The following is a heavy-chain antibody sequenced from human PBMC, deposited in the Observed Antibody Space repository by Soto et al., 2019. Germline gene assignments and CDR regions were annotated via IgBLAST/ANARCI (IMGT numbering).Heavy chain of an antibody. CDR3: ARDRAYYYDSSGYYYIGAFDI. Sequence: SETLSLTXTVSGGSVSSGSYYWSWIRQPPGKGLEWIGYIYYSGSTNYNPSLKSRVTISVDTSKNQFSLKLSSVTAADTAVYYCARDRAYYYDSSGYYYIGAFDIWGQGTMVTVSS. CDR1: GGSVSSGSYY. CDR2: IYYSGST. V-gene: IGHV4-61*01. J-gene: IGHJ3*02. D-gene: IGHD3-22*01.